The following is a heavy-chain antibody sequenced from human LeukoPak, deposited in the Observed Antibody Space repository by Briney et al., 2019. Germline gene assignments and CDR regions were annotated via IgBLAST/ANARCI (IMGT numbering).Heavy chain of an antibody. D-gene: IGHD3-9*01. CDR3: ARDLPYDILTGEDAFDI. V-gene: IGHV1-18*01. Sequence: ASVKVSCKASGYTFTSYGISWVRQAPGQGLEWMGWISAYNGNTNYAQKLQGRVTMTTDTSTSTDYMELRSLRSDDTAVYYCARDLPYDILTGEDAFDIWGQGTMVTVSS. J-gene: IGHJ3*02. CDR2: ISAYNGNT. CDR1: GYTFTSYG.